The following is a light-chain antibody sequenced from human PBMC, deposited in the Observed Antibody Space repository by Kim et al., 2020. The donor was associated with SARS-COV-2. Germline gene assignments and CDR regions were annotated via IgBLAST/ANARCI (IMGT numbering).Light chain of an antibody. Sequence: GQSVTISCTGTSSDVGGYNYVSWYQQHPGKAPKVMIYDVSKRPSGGPDRFSGSKSGNTASLTISGLQAEDEADYYCCSYAGSYTWVFGGGTQLTVL. V-gene: IGLV2-11*03. CDR3: CSYAGSYTWV. J-gene: IGLJ3*02. CDR2: DVS. CDR1: SSDVGGYNY.